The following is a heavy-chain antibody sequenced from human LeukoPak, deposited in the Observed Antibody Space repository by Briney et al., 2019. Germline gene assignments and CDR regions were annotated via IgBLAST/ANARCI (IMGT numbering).Heavy chain of an antibody. V-gene: IGHV3-23*01. CDR3: AKWGATTLWFDP. Sequence: GGSLRLSCAPSGFTFSSYGMSWVRQAPGKGLEWVSAISGSGGSTYYADSVKGRFTISRDNSKNTLYLQMNSLRAEDTAVYYCAKWGATTLWFDPWGQGTLVTVSS. CDR1: GFTFSSYG. D-gene: IGHD1-26*01. J-gene: IGHJ5*02. CDR2: ISGSGGST.